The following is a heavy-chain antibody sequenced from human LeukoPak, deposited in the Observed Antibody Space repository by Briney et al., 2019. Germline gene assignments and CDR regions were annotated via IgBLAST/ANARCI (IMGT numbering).Heavy chain of an antibody. CDR3: ARDKNWFDP. J-gene: IGHJ5*02. CDR2: ISYSGST. CDR1: GGSISSTSYY. V-gene: IGHV4-39*07. Sequence: SETLSLTCTVSGGSISSTSYYWGWIRQPPGKGLEWIGSISYSGSTYYNPSLKSRVTMSVDTSKNQFSLKLSSVTAADTAVYYCARDKNWFDPWGQGTLVTVSS.